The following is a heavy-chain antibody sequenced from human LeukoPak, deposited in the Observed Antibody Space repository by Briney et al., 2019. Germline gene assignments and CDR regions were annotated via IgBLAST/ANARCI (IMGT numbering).Heavy chain of an antibody. V-gene: IGHV3-7*01. CDR2: IKQDGSEK. D-gene: IGHD2-2*01. CDR1: GFTLSSYW. J-gene: IGHJ4*02. Sequence: PGGSLRLSCAASGFTLSSYWMSWVRQAPGKGLEWVANIKQDGSEKYYVDSVKGRFTISRDNAKNSLYLQMSSLRVEDTAVYYCSRDTAAVPAGDYWGQGILVTVSS. CDR3: SRDTAAVPAGDY.